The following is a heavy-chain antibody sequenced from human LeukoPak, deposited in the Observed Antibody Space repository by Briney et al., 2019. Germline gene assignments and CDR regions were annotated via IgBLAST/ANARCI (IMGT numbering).Heavy chain of an antibody. V-gene: IGHV1-69*04. CDR1: GGTFSSYA. D-gene: IGHD5-24*01. CDR2: IIPIFGIA. Sequence: SVKVSCKASGGTFSSYAISWVRQAPGQGLEWMGRIIPIFGIANYAQKFQGRVTITADKSTSTAYMELSSLRSEDTALYYCARLRHMATNSPFDYWGQGTLVTVSS. CDR3: ARLRHMATNSPFDY. J-gene: IGHJ4*02.